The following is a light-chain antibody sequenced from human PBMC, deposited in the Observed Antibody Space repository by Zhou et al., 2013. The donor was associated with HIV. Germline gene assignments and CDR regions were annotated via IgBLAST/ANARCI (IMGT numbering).Light chain of an antibody. CDR2: GAS. Sequence: DIQMTQSPSSVSASVGDTVTITCRASEDISSSLAWYQHAPGRGPKLLIYGASKLQGGVPSRFSGSGSGTDFTLTISSLQPEDFATYYCQQSYSSLTFGQGTRLEIK. CDR3: QQSYSSLT. V-gene: IGKV1-12*01. CDR1: EDISSS. J-gene: IGKJ5*01.